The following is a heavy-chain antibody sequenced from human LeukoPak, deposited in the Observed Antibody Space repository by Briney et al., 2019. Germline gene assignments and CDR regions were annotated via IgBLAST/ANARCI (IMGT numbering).Heavy chain of an antibody. Sequence: GGSLRLSCAASGFTFSSYGMHWVRQAPGKGLEWVAVISYDGSNKYYADSVKGRFTISRDNSKNTLYLQMNSLRAEDTAVYYCAKNRPRGVEMATIFDYWGQGTLVTVSS. CDR2: ISYDGSNK. J-gene: IGHJ4*02. D-gene: IGHD5-24*01. CDR1: GFTFSSYG. V-gene: IGHV3-30*18. CDR3: AKNRPRGVEMATIFDY.